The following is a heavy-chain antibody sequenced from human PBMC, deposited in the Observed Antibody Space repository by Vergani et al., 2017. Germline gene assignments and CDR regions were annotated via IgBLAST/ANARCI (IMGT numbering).Heavy chain of an antibody. V-gene: IGHV1-8*01. D-gene: IGHD4-23*01. CDR1: GYTFTSYD. J-gene: IGHJ4*02. CDR3: ARRGVWYGGNSFDY. CDR2: MNPNSGNT. Sequence: QVQLVQSGAEVKKPGASVKVSCKASGYTFTSYDINWVRQATGQGLEWMGWMNPNSGNTGYAQKFQGRVTMTRNTSISTVYMELSSLRSEDTAVYYCARRGVWYGGNSFDYWGQGTLVTVSS.